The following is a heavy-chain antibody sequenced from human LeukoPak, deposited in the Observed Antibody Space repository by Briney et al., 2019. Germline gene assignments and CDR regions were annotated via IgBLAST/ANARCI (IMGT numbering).Heavy chain of an antibody. D-gene: IGHD1-26*01. CDR3: ASGSYSRDY. V-gene: IGHV3-7*01. Sequence: GGSLRLSCAASGFTFSNYWMSWVRQAPGKGLEWVANIKEDGSEKYYVDSVKGRFTISRDNAKNSLYLQMNSLRAEDTAVYYCASGSYSRDYWGQGTLVTVSS. J-gene: IGHJ4*02. CDR2: IKEDGSEK. CDR1: GFTFSNYW.